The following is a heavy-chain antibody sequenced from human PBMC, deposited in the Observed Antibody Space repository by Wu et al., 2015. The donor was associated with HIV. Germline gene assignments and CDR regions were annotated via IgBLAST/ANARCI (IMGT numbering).Heavy chain of an antibody. D-gene: IGHD5-12*01. CDR2: ISAYNGKT. CDR3: ARTYSGYDAEFDY. V-gene: IGHV1-18*01. Sequence: QVQLVQSGAEVKKPGASVKVSCKASGYIFTSYGISWVRQAPGQGLEWMGWISAYNGKTNYAQKLQGRVTMTTDKSTSTAYMELSSLRSEDTAVYYCARTYSGYDAEFDYWGQGTLVTVSS. J-gene: IGHJ4*02. CDR1: GYIFTSYG.